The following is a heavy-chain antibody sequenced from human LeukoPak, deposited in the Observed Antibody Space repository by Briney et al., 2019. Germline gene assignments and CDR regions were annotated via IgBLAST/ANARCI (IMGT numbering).Heavy chain of an antibody. D-gene: IGHD3-16*01. CDR1: GGSIRSYY. CDR2: IYYSGGT. J-gene: IGHJ5*02. CDR3: ARLGTGGPLNWFDP. V-gene: IGHV4-59*08. Sequence: SETLSLTYTVSGGSIRSYYWSWIRQPPGKGLEWIGYIYYSGGTSYNPSLKSRVTISVDTSKNQFSLKLTSVTAADTAVYYCARLGTGGPLNWFDPWGQGTLVTVSS.